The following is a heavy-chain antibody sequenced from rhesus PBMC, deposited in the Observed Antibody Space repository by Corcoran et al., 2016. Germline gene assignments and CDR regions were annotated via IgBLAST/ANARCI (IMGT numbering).Heavy chain of an antibody. J-gene: IGHJ4*01. CDR1: GFTFSNYW. Sequence: EVQLVESGGGLVQPGGSLRLSGAASGFTFSNYWMNWVRQAPGKGREWVGIIKKKGKGGTAAYAESMRGRFTVSRDDSKNTLFLQMNSLKTEDTAVYYCIRLAAAGLYWGQGVLVTVSS. D-gene: IGHD6S26*01. V-gene: IGHV3-16*01. CDR3: IRLAAAGLY. CDR2: IKKKGKGGTA.